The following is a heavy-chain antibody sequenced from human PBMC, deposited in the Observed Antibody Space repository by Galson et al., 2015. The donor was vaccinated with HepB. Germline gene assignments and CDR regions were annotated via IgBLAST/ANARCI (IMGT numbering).Heavy chain of an antibody. CDR1: GFTFSDYY. Sequence: SLRLSCAASGFTFSDYYISWIRQAPGRGLEWVSYISSSGNIIYYADSVKGRFTISRDNAKNSLYLQMNSLRAEDTAVYYCARGPRDCSSTSCSDYFDFWGQGALVTVSS. V-gene: IGHV3-11*04. J-gene: IGHJ4*02. CDR2: ISSSGNII. D-gene: IGHD2-2*01. CDR3: ARGPRDCSSTSCSDYFDF.